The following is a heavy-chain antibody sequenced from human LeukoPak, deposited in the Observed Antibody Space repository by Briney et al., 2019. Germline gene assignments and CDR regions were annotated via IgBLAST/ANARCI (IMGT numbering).Heavy chain of an antibody. Sequence: SETLSLTCTVSGGSISSHHWSWIRQPPGKGLEWIGYIYYSGSTNYNPSLKSRVTISVDTSKNQFSLKLSSVTAADTAVYYCARERGKYSGIQLWSYYFDYWGQGTLVTVSS. CDR1: GGSISSHH. V-gene: IGHV4-59*11. J-gene: IGHJ4*02. D-gene: IGHD5-18*01. CDR3: ARERGKYSGIQLWSYYFDY. CDR2: IYYSGST.